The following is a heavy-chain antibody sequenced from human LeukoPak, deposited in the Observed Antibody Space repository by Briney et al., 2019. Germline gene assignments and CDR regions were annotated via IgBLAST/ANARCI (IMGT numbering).Heavy chain of an antibody. CDR2: INSDGTT. CDR1: GFTFSSHW. V-gene: IGHV3-74*01. J-gene: IGHJ4*02. Sequence: GGSLRLSCAASGFTFSSHWMHWVRQAPGKGLVWVSRINSDGTTSYADSVKGRFTISRGNAKNTLYLQMNSLRAEDTAVYYCARDGSLPDYWGQGTLVTVSS. CDR3: ARDGSLPDY.